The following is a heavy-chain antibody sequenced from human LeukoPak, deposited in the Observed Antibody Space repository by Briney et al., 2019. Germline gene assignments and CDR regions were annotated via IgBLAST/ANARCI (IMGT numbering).Heavy chain of an antibody. V-gene: IGHV3-66*01. CDR3: ARDFGGSNGFDY. Sequence: GGSLRLSCAASGFTFDDYAMHWVRQAPGKGLEWVSVIYTDGNTYYADSVKGRFTISRDNSKNTLYLQMNSLRAEDTAVYYCARDFGGSNGFDYWGQGTLVTVSS. J-gene: IGHJ4*02. CDR2: IYTDGNT. CDR1: GFTFDDYA. D-gene: IGHD1-26*01.